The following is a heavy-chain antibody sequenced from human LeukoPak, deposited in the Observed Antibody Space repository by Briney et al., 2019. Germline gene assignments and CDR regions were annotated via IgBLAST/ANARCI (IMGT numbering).Heavy chain of an antibody. Sequence: SVKVSCKASGGTFSSYAISWVRQAPGQGLEWMGGIIPIFGTANYAQKFQGRVTITADESTSTAYMELSSLRSEDAAVYYCATAGPSFGMNPFGGFDYWGQGTLVTVSS. J-gene: IGHJ4*02. CDR1: GGTFSSYA. V-gene: IGHV1-69*13. D-gene: IGHD3-16*01. CDR3: ATAGPSFGMNPFGGFDY. CDR2: IIPIFGTA.